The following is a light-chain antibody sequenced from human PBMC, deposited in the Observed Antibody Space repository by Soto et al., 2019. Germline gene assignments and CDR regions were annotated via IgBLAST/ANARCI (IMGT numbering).Light chain of an antibody. CDR1: QSVKTF. J-gene: IGKJ5*01. V-gene: IGKV3-11*01. Sequence: EIVWSQSPATLSLSPVERATLSSMASQSVKTFLVWYQQRPGQAPRLLIYDASHRAAGIPARFSGSGFGTDFTLTISSLEPEDAAVYYCQQRSNWPPITFGQGTLLEIK. CDR3: QQRSNWPPIT. CDR2: DAS.